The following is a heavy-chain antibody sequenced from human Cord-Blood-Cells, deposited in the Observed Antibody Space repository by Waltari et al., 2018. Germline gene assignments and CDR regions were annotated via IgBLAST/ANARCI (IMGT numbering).Heavy chain of an antibody. D-gene: IGHD6-6*01. V-gene: IGHV1-3*01. Sequence: QVQLVQAGAEVKKPGASVKVSCKASGYTFTSYPMPWVRQAPGQRLEWMGWINAGNGNTKYSQKFQGRVTITRDTSASTAYMELSSLRSEDTAVYYCARDSSSSSGSAFDIWGQGTMVTVSS. CDR3: ARDSSSSSGSAFDI. CDR1: GYTFTSYP. J-gene: IGHJ3*02. CDR2: INAGNGNT.